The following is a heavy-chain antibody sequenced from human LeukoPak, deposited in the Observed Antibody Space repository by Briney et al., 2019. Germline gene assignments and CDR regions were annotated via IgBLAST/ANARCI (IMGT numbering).Heavy chain of an antibody. V-gene: IGHV1-24*01. CDR2: FDPEDGET. CDR3: ATDQKKWTTRYNY. D-gene: IGHD3-9*01. Sequence: ASVRVSCKVSGYTLTELSMHWVRQAPGKGLEWMGGFDPEDGETIYVQKFQGRVTMTEDTSTDTAYMELSSLRSGDTAVYYCATDQKKWTTRYNYWGQGTLVTVSS. CDR1: GYTLTELS. J-gene: IGHJ4*02.